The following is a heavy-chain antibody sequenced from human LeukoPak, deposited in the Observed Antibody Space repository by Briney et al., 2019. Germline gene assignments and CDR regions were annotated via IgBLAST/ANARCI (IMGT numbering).Heavy chain of an antibody. D-gene: IGHD6-19*01. CDR3: ARMEYSSGWGIDY. CDR1: GFIFNIYA. J-gene: IGHJ4*02. CDR2: ISGSGGRT. Sequence: GGSLRLSCAASGFIFNIYATSWVRQAPGKGLEWVSAISGSGGRTYYADSVKGRFTISRGNSKNTLYLQMNSLRAEDTAVYYCARMEYSSGWGIDYWGQGTLVTVSS. V-gene: IGHV3-23*01.